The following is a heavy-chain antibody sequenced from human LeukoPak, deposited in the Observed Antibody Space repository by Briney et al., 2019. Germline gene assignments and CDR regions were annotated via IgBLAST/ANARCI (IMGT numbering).Heavy chain of an antibody. D-gene: IGHD1-26*01. CDR3: ARDPVGGSTIFDS. V-gene: IGHV4-31*03. CDR1: GGSINSGYY. CDR2: IYYNGDT. J-gene: IGHJ4*02. Sequence: SQTLSLTCTVSGGSINSGYYWSWLRQHPGRGLEWIGYIYYNGDTYYNPSLKSRITMSTDASKNQFSLQLNSVTPEDTAVYFCARDPVGGSTIFDSWGQGTLVTVSS.